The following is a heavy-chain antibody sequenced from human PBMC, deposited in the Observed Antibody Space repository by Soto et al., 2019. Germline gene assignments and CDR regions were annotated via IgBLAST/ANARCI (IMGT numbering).Heavy chain of an antibody. CDR3: AKDRRYDILTGYYNDY. D-gene: IGHD3-9*01. Sequence: GESLKISCAASGFTFSSYAMSWVRQAPGKGLEWVSAISGSGGSTYYADSVKGRFTISRDNSKNTLYLQMNSLRAEDTAVYYCAKDRRYDILTGYYNDYWGQGTLVTVSS. J-gene: IGHJ4*02. CDR1: GFTFSSYA. V-gene: IGHV3-23*01. CDR2: ISGSGGST.